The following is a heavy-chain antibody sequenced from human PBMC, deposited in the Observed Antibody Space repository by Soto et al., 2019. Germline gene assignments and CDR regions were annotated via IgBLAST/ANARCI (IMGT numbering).Heavy chain of an antibody. V-gene: IGHV3-72*01. CDR2: TRNKANSYTT. CDR3: ASPISNYYDSSGYDAFDI. Sequence: GGSLRLSCAASGFTFSDHYMDWVRQAPGKGLEWVGRTRNKANSYTTEYAASVKGRFTISRDDSKNSLYLQMNSLKTEDTAVYYCASPISNYYDSSGYDAFDIWGQGTMVTVSS. D-gene: IGHD3-22*01. CDR1: GFTFSDHY. J-gene: IGHJ3*02.